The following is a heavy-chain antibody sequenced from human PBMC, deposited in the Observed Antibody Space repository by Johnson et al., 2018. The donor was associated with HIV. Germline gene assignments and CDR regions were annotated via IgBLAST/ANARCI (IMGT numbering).Heavy chain of an antibody. CDR1: GFTFTSYA. J-gene: IGHJ4*03. CDR3: ASGDDDGF. CDR2: ISSDGSNK. V-gene: IGHV3-30-3*01. D-gene: IGHD5-12*01. Sequence: VQLVESGGGVVQPGRSLRLSCVASGFTFTSYALHWVRQAPGKGLEWVAVISSDGSNKYYADSVKGRFTISRDISKNTLYLQMNSLRAEDTAVYYCASGDDDGFWGRGTLVTVSS.